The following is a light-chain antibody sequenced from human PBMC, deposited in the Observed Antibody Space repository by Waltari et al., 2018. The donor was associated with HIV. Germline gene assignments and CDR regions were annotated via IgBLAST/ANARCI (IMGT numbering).Light chain of an antibody. CDR3: QQTLDVPLT. J-gene: IGKJ4*02. Sequence: DIRMTHSPAFLSVPVGERVVLTCRPSQNIRTSLNWYQYKSGKAPKLLVYGASSLQPAVPSRFTGSGSDTDFTLTITGLQAEDSGIYFCQQTLDVPLTFGGGT. CDR1: QNIRTS. CDR2: GAS. V-gene: IGKV1-39*01.